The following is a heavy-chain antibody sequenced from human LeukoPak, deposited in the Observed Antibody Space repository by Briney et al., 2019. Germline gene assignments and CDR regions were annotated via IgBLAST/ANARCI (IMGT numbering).Heavy chain of an antibody. Sequence: ASVKVSCKVSGYTLTELSMHWVRQAPGKGLEWMGGFDPEDGETIYAQKFQGRVTMTEDSSTDTAYMELSSLRSEDTAVYYCATGGGQGYSYGPLDYWGQGTLVTVSS. D-gene: IGHD5-18*01. J-gene: IGHJ4*02. CDR3: ATGGGQGYSYGPLDY. CDR2: FDPEDGET. CDR1: GYTLTELS. V-gene: IGHV1-24*01.